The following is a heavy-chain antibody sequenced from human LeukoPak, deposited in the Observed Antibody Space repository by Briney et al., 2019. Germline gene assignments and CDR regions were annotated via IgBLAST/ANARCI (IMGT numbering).Heavy chain of an antibody. Sequence: GGSLRLSCAASGFTFSSYGMHWVRQAPGKGLEWVAVIWYDGSNKYYADSVKGRFTISRDNSKNTLYLQMNSLRPEDTAVYYCAKDRYYYDSSNYYPPIDFDYWGQGTLVTVSS. CDR3: AKDRYYYDSSNYYPPIDFDY. CDR1: GFTFSSYG. V-gene: IGHV3-30*02. CDR2: IWYDGSNK. D-gene: IGHD3-22*01. J-gene: IGHJ4*02.